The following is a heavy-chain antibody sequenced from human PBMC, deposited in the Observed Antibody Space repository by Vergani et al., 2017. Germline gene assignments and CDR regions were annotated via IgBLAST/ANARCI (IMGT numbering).Heavy chain of an antibody. D-gene: IGHD2-2*01. V-gene: IGHV1-18*01. CDR1: GYTFTTYD. Sequence: QVQLVQSGAEVKKPGASVKVSCKASGYTFTTYDIHWVRHAPGHRRVWLACNSANNGNTIYAQNLQGRVTMTTDTSTSTAYMELRSLRSDDTAVYYCGKIRDPAAPDALDIWGQGTMVTVSS. CDR3: GKIRDPAAPDALDI. J-gene: IGHJ3*02. CDR2: NSANNGNT.